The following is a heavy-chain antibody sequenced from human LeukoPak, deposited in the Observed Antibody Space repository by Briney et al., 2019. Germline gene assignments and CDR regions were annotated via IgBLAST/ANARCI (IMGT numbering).Heavy chain of an antibody. Sequence: SETLSLTCTVSGGSISNYYWSWIRQPPGKGLEWVGYVSYSGSTNYSPSLKSRVTISVDTSKNQFSLKLSSVTAADTAVYYCARGSYYYGSGSPFDYWGQGTLVTVSS. CDR2: VSYSGST. CDR1: GGSISNYY. V-gene: IGHV4-59*01. D-gene: IGHD3-10*01. CDR3: ARGSYYYGSGSPFDY. J-gene: IGHJ4*02.